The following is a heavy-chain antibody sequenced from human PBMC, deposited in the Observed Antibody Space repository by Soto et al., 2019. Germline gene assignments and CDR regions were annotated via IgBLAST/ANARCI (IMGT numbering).Heavy chain of an antibody. CDR3: AKQFYYYSGRAV. CDR2: IYYSGST. J-gene: IGHJ6*02. V-gene: IGHV4-59*08. Sequence: SESLSLTCTVSGGSISSYYWSWIRQPPGKGLEWIGYIYYSGSTKYNPSLKSRVTISVDTSRNQFSLKLSSVTAADTAVYYCAKQFYYYSGRAVGGQGPT. D-gene: IGHD3-22*01. CDR1: GGSISSYY.